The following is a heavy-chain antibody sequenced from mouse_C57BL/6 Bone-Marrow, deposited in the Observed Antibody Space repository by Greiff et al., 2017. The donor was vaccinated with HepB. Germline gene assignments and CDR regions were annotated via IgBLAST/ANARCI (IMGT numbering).Heavy chain of an antibody. Sequence: VQLQQPGAELVKPGASVKLSCKASGYTFTSYWMHWVKQRPGQGLEWIGYIYIGNGYTEYNEKFKGKATLTSDTSSSTAYMQLSSLTSEDSAIYFCAKNLYYYGSSYFDYWGQGTTLTVSS. CDR1: GYTFTSYW. D-gene: IGHD1-1*01. CDR2: IYIGNGYT. CDR3: AKNLYYYGSSYFDY. V-gene: IGHV1-58*01. J-gene: IGHJ2*01.